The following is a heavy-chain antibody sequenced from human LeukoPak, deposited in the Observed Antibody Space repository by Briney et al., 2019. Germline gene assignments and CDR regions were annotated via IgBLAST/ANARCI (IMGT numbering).Heavy chain of an antibody. Sequence: GGSLRLSCAASGFSFSSSWMHWVRQDPGTGLVWVSRINSDGSTTNYADSVKGRFTISRDNAMSTLYLQMNSLRAEDTAVYYCARGFGPYGMDVWGQGTTVTVSS. J-gene: IGHJ6*02. D-gene: IGHD3-16*01. CDR3: ARGFGPYGMDV. V-gene: IGHV3-74*01. CDR1: GFSFSSSW. CDR2: INSDGSTT.